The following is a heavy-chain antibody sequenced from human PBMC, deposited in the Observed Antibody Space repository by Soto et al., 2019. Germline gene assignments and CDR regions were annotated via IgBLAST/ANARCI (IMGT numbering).Heavy chain of an antibody. CDR3: ARGRNLY. CDR2: INHSGST. Sequence: TLSLTCAVYGGSFSGYYWSWIRQPPGKGLEWIGEINHSGSTNYNPSLKSRVTISVDTSKNQFSLKLSSVTAADTAVYYCARGRNLYWGQGTLVTVSS. V-gene: IGHV4-34*01. CDR1: GGSFSGYY. J-gene: IGHJ4*02.